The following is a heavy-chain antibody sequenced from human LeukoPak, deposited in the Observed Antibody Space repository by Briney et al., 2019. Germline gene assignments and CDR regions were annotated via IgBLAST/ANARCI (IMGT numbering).Heavy chain of an antibody. CDR2: IYSGGST. Sequence: GGSLRLSCAASGFTVSSNYMSWVRQAPGKGLEWVSVIYSGGSTYYADSVKGRFTISRDNSKNTLYLQMNSLRAEDTAVYCCAREDTYYYDSSGSPTPGRFDPWGQGTLVTVSS. D-gene: IGHD3-22*01. CDR1: GFTVSSNY. J-gene: IGHJ5*02. CDR3: AREDTYYYDSSGSPTPGRFDP. V-gene: IGHV3-66*01.